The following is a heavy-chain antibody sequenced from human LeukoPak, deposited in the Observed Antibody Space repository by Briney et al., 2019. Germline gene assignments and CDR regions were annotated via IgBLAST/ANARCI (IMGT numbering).Heavy chain of an antibody. CDR1: GYTFTGYY. CDR3: ARDASPSWYTYFDY. J-gene: IGHJ4*02. V-gene: IGHV1-2*02. CDR2: INPISGDT. D-gene: IGHD6-13*01. Sequence: ASVKVSCKASGYTFTGYYMHWVRQAPGQGLEWIGYINPISGDTNSAENFQGRVAMTRDTSISTAYMELISVRSDDTAVYYRARDASPSWYTYFDYWGQGTRVTVSS.